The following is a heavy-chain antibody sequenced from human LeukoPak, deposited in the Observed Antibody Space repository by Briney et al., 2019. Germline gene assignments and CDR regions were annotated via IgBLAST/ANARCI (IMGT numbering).Heavy chain of an antibody. J-gene: IGHJ5*02. Sequence: GGSLRLSCAASGFTFSSYAMSWVRQAPGKGLEWVSAISGSGGSTYYADSVKGRFTISRDNSKNTLYLQMNSLRAEDTAVYYCANAGLLWCRELSSWFDPWGQGTLVTVSS. CDR1: GFTFSSYA. V-gene: IGHV3-23*01. CDR2: ISGSGGST. D-gene: IGHD3-10*01. CDR3: ANAGLLWCRELSSWFDP.